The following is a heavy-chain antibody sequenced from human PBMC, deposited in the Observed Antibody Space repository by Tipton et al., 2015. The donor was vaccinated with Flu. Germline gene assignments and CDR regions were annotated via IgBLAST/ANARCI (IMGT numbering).Heavy chain of an antibody. D-gene: IGHD1-1*01. V-gene: IGHV4-59*12. J-gene: IGHJ5*02. Sequence: TLSLTCYVSGASISSSFYWNWIRQPPGKGLEWIGYIHYSGYTNYNPSLSSRVSISAVTSKNQISLKLTSATAADTADYYCAKMRQLPNNWFDPCGQGTLVTVSS. CDR1: GASISSSFY. CDR3: AKMRQLPNNWFDP. CDR2: IHYSGYT.